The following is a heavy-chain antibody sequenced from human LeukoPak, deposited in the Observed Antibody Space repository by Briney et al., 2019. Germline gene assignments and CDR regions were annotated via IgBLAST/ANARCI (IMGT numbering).Heavy chain of an antibody. V-gene: IGHV3-7*01. Sequence: PGGSLRLSCAASGFTFRTYRMSWVRQAPGKGLEWVAGIKEDGSVKYYVESVKGRFTISGDNAENSLSLQMNSLRVEDTAVFYCVREREEWELQQIFDYWGQGTLVTVSS. CDR1: GFTFRTYR. J-gene: IGHJ4*02. D-gene: IGHD1-26*01. CDR3: VREREEWELQQIFDY. CDR2: IKEDGSVK.